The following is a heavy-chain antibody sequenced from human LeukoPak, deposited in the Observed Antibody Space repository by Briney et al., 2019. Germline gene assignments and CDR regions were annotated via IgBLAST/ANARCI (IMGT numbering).Heavy chain of an antibody. CDR3: ARDESSSSPLGYYFDS. CDR1: GFTVSSYW. Sequence: GGSLRLACAASGFTVSSYWMSWVRQAPGKGLEWVANIKQDESEKYYVDSVRGRFTISRDNAKNSLYLQMNSLSAEDTAVYYCARDESSSSPLGYYFDSWGQGTLVTVSS. J-gene: IGHJ4*02. V-gene: IGHV3-7*01. CDR2: IKQDESEK. D-gene: IGHD6-6*01.